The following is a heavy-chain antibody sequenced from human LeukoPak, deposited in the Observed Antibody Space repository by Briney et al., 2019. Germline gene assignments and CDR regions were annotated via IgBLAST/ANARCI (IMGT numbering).Heavy chain of an antibody. CDR2: ISSSSSTI. CDR1: GFTFSSYS. V-gene: IGHV3-48*01. CDR3: ARDSMRAAYCSSTSCYHFYYYMDV. D-gene: IGHD2-2*01. J-gene: IGHJ6*03. Sequence: GGSLRLSCAASGFTFSSYSMNWVRQAPGKGLEWVSYISSSSSTIYYADSVKGRFTISRDNAKNSLYLQMNSLRAEDTAVYYCARDSMRAAYCSSTSCYHFYYYMDVWGKGTTVTVSS.